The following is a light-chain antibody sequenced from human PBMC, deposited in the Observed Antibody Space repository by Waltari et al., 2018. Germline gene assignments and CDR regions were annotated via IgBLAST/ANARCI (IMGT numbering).Light chain of an antibody. V-gene: IGLV2-14*01. CDR3: SACTSTSTHV. J-gene: IGLJ2*01. Sequence: QSALPQPASVSGPPGQPTTIFCTGISSDAGGYNYVSRYQQHPGNAPKLMSYDVSNRPSGLSIPFSGSRAGNTASLTIAELQDEDEADYYCSACTSTSTHVFGGGTKLTVL. CDR1: SSDAGGYNY. CDR2: DVS.